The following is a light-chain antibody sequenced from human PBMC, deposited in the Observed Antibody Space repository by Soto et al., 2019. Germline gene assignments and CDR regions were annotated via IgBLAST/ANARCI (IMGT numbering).Light chain of an antibody. CDR3: QQYNNYPYT. CDR2: KAS. V-gene: IGKV1-5*03. Sequence: DIQMTQSPSTLSASVGDRVTITCRASQSISSWLAWYQQKPEKAPKLLIYKASSLESGVPSRFSGSGSGTEFTLTIRSLQPDDFATYYCQQYNNYPYTFGQGTKLEIK. CDR1: QSISSW. J-gene: IGKJ2*01.